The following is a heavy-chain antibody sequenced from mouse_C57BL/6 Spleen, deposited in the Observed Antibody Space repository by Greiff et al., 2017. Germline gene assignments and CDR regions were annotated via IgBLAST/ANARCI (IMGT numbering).Heavy chain of an antibody. CDR1: GYTFTSYW. Sequence: QVQLQQPGAELVKPGASVKLSCKASGYTFTSYWMHWVKQRPGRGLEWIGRIDPNSGGTKYNEKFKSKATLTVDKPSSTAYMKLSSLTSEDSAVYYCAREGIMAYGNPYFDYWGQGTTLTVSS. CDR3: AREGIMAYGNPYFDY. V-gene: IGHV1-72*01. D-gene: IGHD2-1*01. J-gene: IGHJ2*01. CDR2: IDPNSGGT.